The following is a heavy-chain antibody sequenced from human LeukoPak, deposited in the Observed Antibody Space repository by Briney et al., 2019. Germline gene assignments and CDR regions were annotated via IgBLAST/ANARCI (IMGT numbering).Heavy chain of an antibody. V-gene: IGHV4-34*01. CDR3: ARAITLAGELFHYYYYGMDV. Sequence: SETLSLTCAVYGGSFSGYYWSWIRQPPGKGLEWIGEINHSGSTYYNPSLKSRVTISVDTSKNQFSLKLSSVTAADTAVYYCARAITLAGELFHYYYYGMDVWGQGTTVTVSS. D-gene: IGHD3-10*01. J-gene: IGHJ6*02. CDR1: GGSFSGYY. CDR2: INHSGST.